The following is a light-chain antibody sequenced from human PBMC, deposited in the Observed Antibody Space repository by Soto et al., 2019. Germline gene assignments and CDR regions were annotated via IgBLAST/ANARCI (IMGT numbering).Light chain of an antibody. CDR3: QQYNNWSLT. CDR2: GIS. CDR1: QSVSSN. J-gene: IGKJ4*01. V-gene: IGKV3-15*01. Sequence: EIVMTQCPATLSVSPGERATLSCRASQSVSSNLAWFQQKPGQAPRVLIYGISTRATGIPARFSGSGSETEFTLTISSLQSEDFAVYYCQQYNNWSLTFGGGTKVEIK.